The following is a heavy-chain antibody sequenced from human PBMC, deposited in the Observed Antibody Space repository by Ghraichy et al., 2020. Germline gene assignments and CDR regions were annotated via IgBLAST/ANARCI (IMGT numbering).Heavy chain of an antibody. D-gene: IGHD5-12*01. Sequence: GESLRLSCAASGFTFSSYSMNWVRQAPGKGLEWVSSISSSSSYIYYADSVKGRFTISRDNAKNSLYLQMNSLRAEDTAVYYCARHSPWSGYEGAFDYWGQGTLVTVSS. CDR3: ARHSPWSGYEGAFDY. CDR1: GFTFSSYS. CDR2: ISSSSSYI. V-gene: IGHV3-21*04. J-gene: IGHJ4*02.